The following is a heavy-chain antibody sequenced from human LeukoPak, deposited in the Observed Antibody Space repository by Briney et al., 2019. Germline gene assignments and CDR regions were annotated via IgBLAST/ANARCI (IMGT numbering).Heavy chain of an antibody. V-gene: IGHV3-15*01. CDR2: IKSKTDGGTT. J-gene: IGHJ4*02. Sequence: GGSLRLSCAASGFTFSNAWMSWVRQAPGKGLEWVGRIKSKTDGGTTDYAAHVKGRFTISRDDSKNTLYLQMNSLKTEDTAVYYCTTVPYDFWTSAPSDYWGQGTLVTVPS. D-gene: IGHD3-3*01. CDR1: GFTFSNAW. CDR3: TTVPYDFWTSAPSDY.